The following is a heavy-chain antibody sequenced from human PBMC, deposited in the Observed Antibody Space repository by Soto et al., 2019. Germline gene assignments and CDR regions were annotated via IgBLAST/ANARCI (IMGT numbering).Heavy chain of an antibody. Sequence: EVQLVESGGGLVQPGRSLRLSCAASGFSFGDYAMQWVRQVPGKGLEWVSSISWNGESIGYADSVKGRFTISRDNGKKSVYLQMNSLRGEDMALYYCAKDVGSSGWYDGFDSWGQETLVTVS. CDR1: GFSFGDYA. J-gene: IGHJ4*02. D-gene: IGHD6-19*01. V-gene: IGHV3-9*03. CDR3: AKDVGSSGWYDGFDS. CDR2: ISWNGESI.